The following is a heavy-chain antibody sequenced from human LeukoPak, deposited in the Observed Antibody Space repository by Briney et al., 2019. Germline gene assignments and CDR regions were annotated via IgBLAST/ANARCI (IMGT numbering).Heavy chain of an antibody. Sequence: SETLSLTCTVSGYSISSGYYWGWIRQPPGKGLEWIGSIYHSGSTYYNPSLKSRVTISVDTSKNQFSLKLSSVTAADTAVYYCARSKRIPYSMFDYWGQGTLVTVSS. CDR1: GYSISSGYY. CDR3: ARSKRIPYSMFDY. J-gene: IGHJ4*02. D-gene: IGHD6-13*01. CDR2: IYHSGST. V-gene: IGHV4-38-2*02.